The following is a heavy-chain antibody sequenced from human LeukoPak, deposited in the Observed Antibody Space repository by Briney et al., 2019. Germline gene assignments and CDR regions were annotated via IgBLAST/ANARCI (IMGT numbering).Heavy chain of an antibody. CDR3: ARGIAAAGTVDGAFDI. J-gene: IGHJ3*02. V-gene: IGHV1-2*06. D-gene: IGHD6-13*01. CDR2: INPNGGGT. CDR1: GYTFTGYY. Sequence: ASVKVSCKASGYTFTGYYMHWVRQAPGQGLEWMGRINPNGGGTNYAQKFQGRVTMTRDTSISTAYMELSRLGSDDTAVYYCARGIAAAGTVDGAFDIWGQGTMVTVSS.